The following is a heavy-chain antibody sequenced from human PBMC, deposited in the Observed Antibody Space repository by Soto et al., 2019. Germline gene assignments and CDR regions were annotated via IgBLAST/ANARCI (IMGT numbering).Heavy chain of an antibody. Sequence: QVQLVESGGGVVQPGRSLRLSCAASGFTFSSYGMHWVRQAPGKGLEWVAVIWYDGSNKYYADSVKGRFTISRDNSKNXLYLQMNRLRAEDTAVYYCARSSGSYYSYYYGMDVWGQGTTVTVSS. D-gene: IGHD1-26*01. CDR1: GFTFSSYG. V-gene: IGHV3-33*01. CDR3: ARSSGSYYSYYYGMDV. J-gene: IGHJ6*02. CDR2: IWYDGSNK.